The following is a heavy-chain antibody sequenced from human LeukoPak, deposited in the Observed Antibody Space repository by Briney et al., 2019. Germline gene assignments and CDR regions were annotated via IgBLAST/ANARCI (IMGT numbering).Heavy chain of an antibody. CDR3: ANVGVPFDS. V-gene: IGHV3-23*01. D-gene: IGHD2-8*01. CDR2: ISASGGST. Sequence: QPGGSLRLSCAASGFTFSSYAMSWVRQAPGKGLEWVSAISASGGSTYYADSVKGRFTISRDNPKNTLYLQMNSLRAEDTAVYYCANVGVPFDSWGQGTLVTVSS. CDR1: GFTFSSYA. J-gene: IGHJ4*02.